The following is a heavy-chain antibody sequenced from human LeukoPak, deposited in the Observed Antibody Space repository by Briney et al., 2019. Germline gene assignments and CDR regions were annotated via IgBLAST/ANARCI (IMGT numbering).Heavy chain of an antibody. V-gene: IGHV1-46*03. CDR1: GYTFTTYY. J-gene: IGHJ4*02. Sequence: ASVKVSXKASGYTFTTYYMHWMRQAPGQGLQWMGIINPSGGSTSYAQKFQGRVTMTRDTYTSTVYMELSSLRSDDTAIYYCARSVKMPTIVHWGQGTLVTVSS. CDR3: ARSVKMPTIVH. D-gene: IGHD5-24*01. CDR2: INPSGGST.